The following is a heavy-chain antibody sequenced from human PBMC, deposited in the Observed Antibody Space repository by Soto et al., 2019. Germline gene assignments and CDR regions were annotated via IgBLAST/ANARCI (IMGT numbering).Heavy chain of an antibody. Sequence: PSETLSLTCSVSGGSTSGSSYYWGWIRQAPGKGLEWIGTISYSGSTFYNPSLRSRLTVSGDTSKNQFSLHLSSVTAADTALYYCVGVTVTRPLFDFWGQGTLVTVSS. CDR1: GGSTSGSSYY. CDR3: VGVTVTRPLFDF. V-gene: IGHV4-39*01. D-gene: IGHD2-21*02. CDR2: ISYSGST. J-gene: IGHJ4*02.